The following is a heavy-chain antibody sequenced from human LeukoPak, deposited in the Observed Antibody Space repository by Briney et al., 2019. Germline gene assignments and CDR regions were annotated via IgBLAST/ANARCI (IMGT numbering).Heavy chain of an antibody. D-gene: IGHD3-10*01. CDR2: ISGSGGST. J-gene: IGHJ4*02. Sequence: GGSLRLSCAASGFTFSSYAMSWVRQAPGKGLEWVSAISGSGGSTYYADSVKGRFTISRDNSKNKLYLQMNSLRAEDTAVYYCAKFPITMVRGVIRFDYWGQGTLVTVSS. V-gene: IGHV3-23*01. CDR1: GFTFSSYA. CDR3: AKFPITMVRGVIRFDY.